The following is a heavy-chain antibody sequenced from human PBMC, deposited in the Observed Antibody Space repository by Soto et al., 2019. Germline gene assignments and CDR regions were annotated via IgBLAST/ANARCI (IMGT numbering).Heavy chain of an antibody. CDR3: ARVGAHGGNPTGSAFDI. Sequence: EVQLVESGGGLVQPGGSLRLSCAVSGFTFGSYWMNWVRLIPGKGLEWVAYIKPDGSATYYVDSVKGRFTISRDNAKNSLYLQMNSLRAEDTAVYYCARVGAHGGNPTGSAFDIWGQGTMVTVSS. D-gene: IGHD2-15*01. CDR2: IKPDGSAT. CDR1: GFTFGSYW. J-gene: IGHJ3*02. V-gene: IGHV3-7*03.